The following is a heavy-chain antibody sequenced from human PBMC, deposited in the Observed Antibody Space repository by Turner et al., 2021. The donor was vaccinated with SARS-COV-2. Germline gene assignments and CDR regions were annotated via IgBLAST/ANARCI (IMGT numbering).Heavy chain of an antibody. V-gene: IGHV4-39*01. CDR2: VYYRGNT. CDR3: ARVKSTVTTYYYYYMDV. D-gene: IGHD4-4*01. J-gene: IGHJ6*03. CDR1: GGPISSSSYY. Sequence: QLQLQESGPGLVKPSETLSLTCSVPGGPISSSSYYWGWIRQPPGKGPEWIGSVYYRGNTYYNPSLESRVTISVDTSNNQFSLKLNSVTAADTAVYYCARVKSTVTTYYYYYMDVWGKGTTVTVSS.